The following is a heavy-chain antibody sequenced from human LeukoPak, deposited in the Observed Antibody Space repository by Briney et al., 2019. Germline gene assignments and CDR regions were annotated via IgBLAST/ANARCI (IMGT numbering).Heavy chain of an antibody. Sequence: PSETLSLTCAVSGDSISSGGYSWSWIPQPPGKGLEWIGYIYHSGSTYYNPSLKSRVTISVDRSKNQFSLRLSSVTAADTAVYYCARAPYGDYVGLDYWGQGTLVTVSS. J-gene: IGHJ4*02. D-gene: IGHD4-17*01. CDR3: ARAPYGDYVGLDY. CDR1: GDSISSGGYS. V-gene: IGHV4-30-2*01. CDR2: IYHSGST.